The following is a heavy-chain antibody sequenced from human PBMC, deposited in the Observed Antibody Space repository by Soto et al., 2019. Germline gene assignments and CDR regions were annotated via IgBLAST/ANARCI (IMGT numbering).Heavy chain of an antibody. Sequence: SETLSLTCAVSGGSISSGGYSWSWIRQPPGKGLEWIGYIYHSGSTYYNPSLKSRVTISVDRSKNQFSLKLSSVTAADTAVYYCARGSYGDNSWGQGTLVTVSS. V-gene: IGHV4-30-2*01. CDR1: GGSISSGGYS. CDR3: ARGSYGDNS. D-gene: IGHD4-17*01. CDR2: IYHSGST. J-gene: IGHJ4*02.